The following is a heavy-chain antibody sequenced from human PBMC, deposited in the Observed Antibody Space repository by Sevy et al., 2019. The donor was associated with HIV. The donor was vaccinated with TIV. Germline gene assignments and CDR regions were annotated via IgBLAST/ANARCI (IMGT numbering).Heavy chain of an antibody. V-gene: IGHV3-23*01. Sequence: GGSLRLSCAASGFTFSKYSMSWVRQPPGKGLEWVSTLSFGCGEINHADSVKGRFTISRDNSKNSLYLQLNNLRAEDTAVYYCAREGCTKPHDYWGQGTLVTVSS. J-gene: IGHJ4*02. CDR1: GFTFSKYS. CDR2: LSFGCGEI. D-gene: IGHD2-8*01. CDR3: AREGCTKPHDY.